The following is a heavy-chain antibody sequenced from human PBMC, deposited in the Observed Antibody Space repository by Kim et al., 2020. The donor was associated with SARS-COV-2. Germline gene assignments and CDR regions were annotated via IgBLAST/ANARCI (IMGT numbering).Heavy chain of an antibody. Sequence: SETLSLTCTVSGGSISSYYWSWIRQPPGKGLEWIGYIYYSGSTNYNPSLKSRVTISVDTSKNQFSLKLSSVTAADTAVYYCARDRPYYYDSSDGWYFDLWGRGTLVTVSS. CDR3: ARDRPYYYDSSDGWYFDL. CDR2: IYYSGST. D-gene: IGHD3-22*01. J-gene: IGHJ2*01. CDR1: GGSISSYY. V-gene: IGHV4-59*01.